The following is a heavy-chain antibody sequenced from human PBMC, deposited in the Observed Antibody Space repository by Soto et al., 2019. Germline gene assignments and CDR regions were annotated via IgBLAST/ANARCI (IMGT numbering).Heavy chain of an antibody. CDR2: ISGSGGST. D-gene: IGHD3-3*01. J-gene: IGHJ4*02. V-gene: IGHV3-23*01. CDR3: ARRFWSGYYGDY. CDR1: GFTFSSFA. Sequence: EVQLLESGGGLVQPGGSLRLSCAASGFTFSSFAMGWVRQAPGKGLEWVSSISGSGGSTYYADSVKGLFTISRDNSMNTLFLQMNSLRAADTAVYYCARRFWSGYYGDYWGQGTLVTVSS.